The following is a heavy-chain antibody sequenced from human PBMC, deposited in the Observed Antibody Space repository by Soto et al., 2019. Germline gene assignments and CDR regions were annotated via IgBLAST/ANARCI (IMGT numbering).Heavy chain of an antibody. J-gene: IGHJ6*02. V-gene: IGHV1-2*04. CDR1: GYTFTGYY. D-gene: IGHD3-22*01. Sequence: QVQLVQSGAEVKKPGASVKVSCKASGYTFTGYYMHWVRQAPGQGLEWMGWINPNSGGTNYAQKFQGWVTMTRDTSFSTAYMELSRLRSDDTAVYYCARDRLTYYYDSSGYPRGYYYYGMDVWGQGTTVTVSS. CDR2: INPNSGGT. CDR3: ARDRLTYYYDSSGYPRGYYYYGMDV.